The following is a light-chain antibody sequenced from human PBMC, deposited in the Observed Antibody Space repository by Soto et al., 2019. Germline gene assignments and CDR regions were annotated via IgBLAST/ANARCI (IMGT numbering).Light chain of an antibody. CDR1: QSVSNNY. CDR2: DAS. J-gene: IGKJ5*01. Sequence: EIVLTQSPGTLSLSPGERATLSCRASQSVSNNYLAWYQQKPGQPPRLLIYDASTRATGIPARFSGSGSGTDFTLTISSLEPEDFAVYYCQQRSNWPTTFGQGTRLEIK. V-gene: IGKV3D-20*02. CDR3: QQRSNWPTT.